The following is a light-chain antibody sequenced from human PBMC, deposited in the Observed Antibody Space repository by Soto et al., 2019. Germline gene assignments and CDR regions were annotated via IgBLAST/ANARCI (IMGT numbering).Light chain of an antibody. V-gene: IGLV1-40*01. Sequence: QLVLTQPPSVSGAPGQRVTISCTGTRSNIGAGYAVHWYRQLPGTAPKLLINGNTNRPSGVPDRFSGSKSGTSASLAITGLQAEDEAHYYCQSYDSSLSDWVFGGGTKLTVL. CDR2: GNT. J-gene: IGLJ3*02. CDR3: QSYDSSLSDWV. CDR1: RSNIGAGYA.